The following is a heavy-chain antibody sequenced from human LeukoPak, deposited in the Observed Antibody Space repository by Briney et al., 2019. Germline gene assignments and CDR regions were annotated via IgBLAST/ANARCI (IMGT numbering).Heavy chain of an antibody. Sequence: GGSLRLSCAASGFTFRNHGMHWVRQAPGKGLEWVAVIWYDGSNEYYADSVKGRFTISRDNSKNTLHLQMNSLRADDTAVYYCAREINIFINAYDLWGQGTMVTVSS. CDR2: IWYDGSNE. CDR1: GFTFRNHG. CDR3: AREINIFINAYDL. D-gene: IGHD3-3*02. V-gene: IGHV3-33*01. J-gene: IGHJ3*01.